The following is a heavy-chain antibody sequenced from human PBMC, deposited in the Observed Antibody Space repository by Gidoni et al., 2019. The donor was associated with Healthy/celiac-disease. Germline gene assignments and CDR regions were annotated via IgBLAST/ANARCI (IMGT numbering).Heavy chain of an antibody. CDR1: GGSFSGYY. CDR2: LNHSGST. V-gene: IGHV4-34*01. Sequence: QVQLQQWGAGLLKPSETLSLTCAVYGGSFSGYYWSWIRQPPGKGLEWIGELNHSGSTNYNPSLKSRVTISVDTSKNQFSLKLSSVTAADTAVYYCARGPLRWLRSPTNWFDPWGQGTLVTVSS. D-gene: IGHD5-12*01. J-gene: IGHJ5*02. CDR3: ARGPLRWLRSPTNWFDP.